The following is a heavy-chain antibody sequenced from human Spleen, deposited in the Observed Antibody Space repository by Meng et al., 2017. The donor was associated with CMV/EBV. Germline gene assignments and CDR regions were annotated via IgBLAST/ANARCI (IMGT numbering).Heavy chain of an antibody. CDR1: GGTFSSYA. CDR3: ARAPFLWELPTDAFDI. J-gene: IGHJ3*02. D-gene: IGHD1-26*01. Sequence: SVKVSCKASGGTFSSYAISWVRQAPGQGLEWMGGIIPIFGTANYAQKFQGRVTITTDESTSTAYMELSSLRSEDTAVYYCARAPFLWELPTDAFDIWGQGTMVTVSS. CDR2: IIPIFGTA. V-gene: IGHV1-69*05.